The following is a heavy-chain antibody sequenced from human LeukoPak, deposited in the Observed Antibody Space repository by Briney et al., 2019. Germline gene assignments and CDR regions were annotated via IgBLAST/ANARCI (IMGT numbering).Heavy chain of an antibody. D-gene: IGHD2-2*01. Sequence: ASVKVSCKASGYTFTSYGISWVRQAPGQGLEWMGWISAYNGNTNYAQKLQGRVTMTTDTSTSTAYMELRSLRSDDTAVYYCAREYCSSTRCYARPYYYYGMDVWGQGTTVTVSS. J-gene: IGHJ6*02. V-gene: IGHV1-18*01. CDR2: ISAYNGNT. CDR1: GYTFTSYG. CDR3: AREYCSSTRCYARPYYYYGMDV.